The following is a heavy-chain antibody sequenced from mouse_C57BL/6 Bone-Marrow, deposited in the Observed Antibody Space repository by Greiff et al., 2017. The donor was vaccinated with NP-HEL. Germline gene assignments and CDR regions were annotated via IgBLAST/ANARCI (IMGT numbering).Heavy chain of an antibody. J-gene: IGHJ4*01. V-gene: IGHV1-81*01. CDR1: GYTFTSYG. CDR3: ARGEEIYYGYLYAMDY. D-gene: IGHD2-2*01. Sequence: QVQLQQSGAELARPGASVKLSCKASGYTFTSYGISWVKQRTGQGLEWIGEIYPRSGNTYYNEKFKGKATLTADKSSSTAYMELRSLTSEDSAVYFCARGEEIYYGYLYAMDYWGQGTSVTVSS. CDR2: IYPRSGNT.